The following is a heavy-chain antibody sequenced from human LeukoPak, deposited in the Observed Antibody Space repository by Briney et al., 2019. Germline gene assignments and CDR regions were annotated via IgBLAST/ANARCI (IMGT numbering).Heavy chain of an antibody. D-gene: IGHD5-18*01. CDR3: ARRGSLGYSYGLYYFDY. V-gene: IGHV4-59*08. J-gene: IGHJ4*02. Sequence: SETLSLTCTASGGSISSYYWSWIRQPPGKGLEWIGYIYYSGSTNYNPSLKSRVTISVDTSKNQFSLKLSSVTAADTAVYYCARRGSLGYSYGLYYFDYWGQGTLVTVSS. CDR2: IYYSGST. CDR1: GGSISSYY.